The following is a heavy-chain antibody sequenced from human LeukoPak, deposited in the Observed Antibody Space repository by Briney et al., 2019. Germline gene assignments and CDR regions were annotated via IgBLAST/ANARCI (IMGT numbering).Heavy chain of an antibody. V-gene: IGHV3-7*01. J-gene: IGHJ6*03. CDR2: IKQDGSEK. CDR1: GFTFSSYW. Sequence: GGSLRLSCAASGFTFSSYWMSWVRQAPGKGLEWVANIKQDGSEKYYVDSVKGRFTISRDNAKNTLYLQMNSLRAEDTAVYYCARSPGPPRDYYYYMDVWGKGTTVTVSS. CDR3: ARSPGPPRDYYYYMDV.